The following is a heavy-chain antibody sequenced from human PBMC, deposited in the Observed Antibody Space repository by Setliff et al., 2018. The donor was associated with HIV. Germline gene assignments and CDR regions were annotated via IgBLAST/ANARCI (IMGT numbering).Heavy chain of an antibody. CDR2: IYYSGST. Sequence: SETLSLTCSVSGASISSNSYYWGWIRQPPGKGLEWIGSIYYSGSTYYNPSLKSRVTISVDTSKNQFSLKLSSVTAADTAVYYCSSLFYYNRIDYWGQGTLVTVSS. J-gene: IGHJ4*02. D-gene: IGHD2-21*01. V-gene: IGHV4-39*07. CDR1: GASISSNSYY. CDR3: SSLFYYNRIDY.